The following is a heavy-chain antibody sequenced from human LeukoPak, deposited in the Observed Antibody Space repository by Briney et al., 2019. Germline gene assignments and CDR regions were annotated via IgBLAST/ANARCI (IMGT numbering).Heavy chain of an antibody. CDR1: GFTFSTYA. V-gene: IGHV3-23*01. CDR2: ISGSGGST. CDR3: AKIFDFWSGYYHYYYGMDV. J-gene: IGHJ6*02. D-gene: IGHD3-3*01. Sequence: GGSLRLSCAASGFTFSTYAVNWVRQAPGKGLEWVSAISGSGGSTYYADSVKGRFTISRDNSKNTLYLQMNSLRAEDTAVYYCAKIFDFWSGYYHYYYGMDVWGQGTTVTVSS.